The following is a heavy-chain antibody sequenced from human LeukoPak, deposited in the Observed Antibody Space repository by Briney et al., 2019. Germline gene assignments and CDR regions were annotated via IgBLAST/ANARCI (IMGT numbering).Heavy chain of an antibody. J-gene: IGHJ4*02. V-gene: IGHV3-23*01. Sequence: GGSLRLSCAASGLSFSDYYMSWVRQAPGKGLEWVSAISGSGVSTYYADSVKGRFTISRDNSKNTLYLQMNGLRAEDTAVYYCANPTVVTLFSYWGQGTLVTVSS. CDR2: ISGSGVST. D-gene: IGHD4-17*01. CDR1: GLSFSDYY. CDR3: ANPTVVTLFSY.